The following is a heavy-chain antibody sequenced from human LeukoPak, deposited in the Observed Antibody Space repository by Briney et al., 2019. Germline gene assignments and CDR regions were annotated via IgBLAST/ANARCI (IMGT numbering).Heavy chain of an antibody. J-gene: IGHJ3*02. CDR3: ARDRYYYGSGSYWGAFDI. D-gene: IGHD3-10*01. Sequence: ASVKVSCKASGGTFSSYAISWVRQAPGQGLEWMGGIIPIFGTANYAQKFQGRVTITADESTSTAYMELSSLRSEDTAVYYCARDRYYYGSGSYWGAFDIWGQGTMVTVSS. V-gene: IGHV1-69*01. CDR2: IIPIFGTA. CDR1: GGTFSSYA.